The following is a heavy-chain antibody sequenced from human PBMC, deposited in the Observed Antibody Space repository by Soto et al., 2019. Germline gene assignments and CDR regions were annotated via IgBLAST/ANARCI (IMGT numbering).Heavy chain of an antibody. Sequence: QVQLQESGPGLVKPSQTLSLTCTVSGGSISSGGYYWSWIRQHPGKGLEWIGYIYYSGSTYYNPSLMSRVTISVDTSNNPFSLKLSSVTDADPAVYYSARGRGTISGYYPFFDYWGQRTLVTVSS. V-gene: IGHV4-31*03. CDR3: ARGRGTISGYYPFFDY. CDR1: GGSISSGGYY. D-gene: IGHD3-22*01. CDR2: IYYSGST. J-gene: IGHJ4*02.